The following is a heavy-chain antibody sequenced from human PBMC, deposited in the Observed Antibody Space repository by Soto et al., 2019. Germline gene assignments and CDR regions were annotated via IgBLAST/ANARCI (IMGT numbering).Heavy chain of an antibody. Sequence: GGSLILSCAASGFTFSSYGMHWVRQAPGKGLEWVAVISYDGSNKYYTDSVKGRFTISRDNSKNTLYLQMNSLRAEDTAVYYCAKDQFNSSSWYAYYYYYGMDVWGQGTTVTVSS. J-gene: IGHJ6*02. V-gene: IGHV3-30*18. CDR1: GFTFSSYG. CDR3: AKDQFNSSSWYAYYYYYGMDV. CDR2: ISYDGSNK. D-gene: IGHD6-13*01.